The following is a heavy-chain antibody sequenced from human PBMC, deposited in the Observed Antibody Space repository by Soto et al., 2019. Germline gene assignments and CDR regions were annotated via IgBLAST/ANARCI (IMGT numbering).Heavy chain of an antibody. Sequence: QLQLQESGPGLVKPSETLLLTCTVSGGSISSSNYFWGWIRHPPGKGLEWIGSMYYSGSTYYTPALKSRVTISVDTSKNQSSLKLSSVTAADTAMYYCARHGERTIRSLNGFDPWGQGTLVTVSS. CDR3: ARHGERTIRSLNGFDP. V-gene: IGHV4-39*01. CDR2: MYYSGST. J-gene: IGHJ5*02. D-gene: IGHD4-17*01. CDR1: GGSISSSNYF.